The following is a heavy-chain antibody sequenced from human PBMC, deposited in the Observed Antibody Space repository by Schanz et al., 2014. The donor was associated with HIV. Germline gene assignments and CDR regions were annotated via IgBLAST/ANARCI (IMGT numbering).Heavy chain of an antibody. CDR3: TKEGRWLQLWFLDY. Sequence: EVQLLESGGGLVQPGGSLRLSCAASGLTLSSYGMSWVRQAPGKGLQFLSKISTGGTMVSYGESVKGRFTISGDNSKNTLYLQMNNLRVEDTAVYYCTKEGRWLQLWFLDYWGQGTLVTVSS. D-gene: IGHD5-12*01. J-gene: IGHJ4*02. V-gene: IGHV3-23*01. CDR2: ISTGGTMV. CDR1: GLTLSSYG.